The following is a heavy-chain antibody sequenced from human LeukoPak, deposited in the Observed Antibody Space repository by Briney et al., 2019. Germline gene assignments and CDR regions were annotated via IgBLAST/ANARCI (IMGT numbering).Heavy chain of an antibody. CDR2: ISYDGSNK. Sequence: GGSLRLSCVASGFTFGSHAMHWVRQLPGKGLEWVAVISYDGSNKYYGDSVKGRFTIFRDNSKKTLFLQMNSLRAEDTAAYRCARDFSPYVGSYYGMDVWGQGTAVTVPS. CDR1: GFTFGSHA. J-gene: IGHJ6*01. CDR3: ARDFSPYVGSYYGMDV. D-gene: IGHD3-10*02. V-gene: IGHV3-30-3*01.